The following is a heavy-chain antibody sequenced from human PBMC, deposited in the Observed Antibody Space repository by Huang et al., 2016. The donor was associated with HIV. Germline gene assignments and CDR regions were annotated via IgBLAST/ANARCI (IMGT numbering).Heavy chain of an antibody. CDR1: TFTFGAYW. D-gene: IGHD1-7*01. CDR3: ATKTAGMDI. J-gene: IGHJ6*02. CDR2: IKQDESEK. Sequence: VESGGRSVQPGGSIKLSGVGSTFTFGAYWMSWVRQLPGKGLEWVANIKQDESEKYYVDSGKGRFNISRDNARKVLFLAMDDLRVEDTAIYFCATKTAGMDIWGQGTTVTVSS. V-gene: IGHV3-7*01.